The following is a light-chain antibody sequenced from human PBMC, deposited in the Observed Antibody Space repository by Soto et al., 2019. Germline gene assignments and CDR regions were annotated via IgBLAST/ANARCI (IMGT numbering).Light chain of an antibody. Sequence: QSALPQPPSASGTPGQRVTISCSTTNSRSGSNYVYWYQQLPGAAPKLLIYRNDQRPSGVPDRFSASKSGTSASLAISGLRSEDVADYFCAKWDASRRVYVFGSGTKVTVL. CDR2: RND. V-gene: IGLV1-47*01. CDR1: NSRSGSNY. J-gene: IGLJ1*01. CDR3: AKWDASRRVYV.